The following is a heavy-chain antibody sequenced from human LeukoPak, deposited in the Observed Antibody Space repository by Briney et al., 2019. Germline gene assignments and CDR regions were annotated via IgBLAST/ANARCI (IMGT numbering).Heavy chain of an antibody. CDR3: ARRSDYSDYFDS. J-gene: IGHJ4*02. CDR2: IYHSGIT. Sequence: GSLRLSCAASGFTFSDYYMSWIRQPPGKGLEWIGTIYHSGITYYNPSLKSRVTISVDTSKNQFSLKLSSVTAADTAVYYCARRSDYSDYFDSWGQGTLVTVSS. V-gene: IGHV4-38-2*01. CDR1: GFTFSDYY. D-gene: IGHD4-11*01.